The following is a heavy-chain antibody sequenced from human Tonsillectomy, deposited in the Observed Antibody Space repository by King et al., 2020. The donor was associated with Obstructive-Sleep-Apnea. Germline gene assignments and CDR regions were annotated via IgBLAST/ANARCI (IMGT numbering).Heavy chain of an antibody. J-gene: IGHJ6*02. CDR2: ISWNSGSI. Sequence: VQLVESGGGLVQPGRSLRLSCAASGFTFDDYAMHWVRQAPGKGLEWVSGISWNSGSIGYADSVKGRFTISRDNAKNSLYLQMNSLRAEDTALYYCAKGSAGDYYYGMDVWGQGTTVTVSS. CDR1: GFTFDDYA. D-gene: IGHD3-16*01. CDR3: AKGSAGDYYYGMDV. V-gene: IGHV3-9*01.